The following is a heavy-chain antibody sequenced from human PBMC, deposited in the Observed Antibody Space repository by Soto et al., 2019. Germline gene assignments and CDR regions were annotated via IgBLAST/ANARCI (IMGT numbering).Heavy chain of an antibody. Sequence: ASVKVSCKASGYTFASYDINWVRQATGQGLEWMGWMNPNSGNTGYAQKFQGRVTMTRNTSISTAYMELSSLRSEDTAVYYCAIPKYDFWSGYYTSSSGFDPWGQGTLVTVSS. CDR1: GYTFASYD. CDR2: MNPNSGNT. CDR3: AIPKYDFWSGYYTSSSGFDP. J-gene: IGHJ5*02. V-gene: IGHV1-8*01. D-gene: IGHD3-3*01.